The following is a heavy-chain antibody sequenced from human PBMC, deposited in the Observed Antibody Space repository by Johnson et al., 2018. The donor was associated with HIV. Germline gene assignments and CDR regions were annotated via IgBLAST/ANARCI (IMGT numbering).Heavy chain of an antibody. CDR3: AKDSRRWGAFSDAFDI. D-gene: IGHD1-26*01. CDR1: GFTVSSNC. Sequence: MLLVESGGGLVQPGGSLRLSCAASGFTVSSNCMSWVRKAPGKGLEWVSVIYSGGSTYYADSVKGRFTISRDNSKNTLYLQMNSLRAEDTAVYYCAKDSRRWGAFSDAFDIWGQGTMVTVSS. CDR2: IYSGGST. V-gene: IGHV3-66*01. J-gene: IGHJ3*02.